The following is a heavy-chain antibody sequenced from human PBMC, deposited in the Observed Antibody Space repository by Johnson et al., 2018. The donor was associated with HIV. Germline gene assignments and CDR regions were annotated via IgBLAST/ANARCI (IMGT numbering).Heavy chain of an antibody. Sequence: VQLVESGGGVVRPGGSLRLSCAASGFTFSSYWMSWVRQAPGKGLEWVANIKQDGSEKYYVDSVKGRFTISRDNAKNTLYLQMNSLRAEDTALYYCARDGAGCSSTSCPDAFDIWGQGTMVTVSS. CDR2: IKQDGSEK. D-gene: IGHD2-2*01. CDR3: ARDGAGCSSTSCPDAFDI. CDR1: GFTFSSYW. J-gene: IGHJ3*02. V-gene: IGHV3-7*05.